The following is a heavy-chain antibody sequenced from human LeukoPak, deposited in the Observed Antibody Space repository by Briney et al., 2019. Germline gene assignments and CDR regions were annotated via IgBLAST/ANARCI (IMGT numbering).Heavy chain of an antibody. CDR2: ITSGSNLI. CDR3: ARSRFYFDY. Sequence: GGSLRLSCAASGFTFSSHSMNWVRQAPGKGLEWLSYITSGSNLIYYADSVKGRFTTSRDNAKNSVYLQLNSLRAEDTAVYYCARSRFYFDYWGQGTLVTVSS. J-gene: IGHJ4*02. CDR1: GFTFSSHS. V-gene: IGHV3-48*01.